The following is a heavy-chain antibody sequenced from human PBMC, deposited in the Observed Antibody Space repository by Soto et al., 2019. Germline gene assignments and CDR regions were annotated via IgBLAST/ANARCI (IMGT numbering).Heavy chain of an antibody. V-gene: IGHV4-39*01. CDR3: ASLYYSRNS. D-gene: IGHD2-15*01. Sequence: QLQLQESGPGLVKPSETLSLTCTVSGGSISSSTYYWGWIRQPPGGGLEWMGSVFHTGSTYYNPSLKSRVTMSVDTSNNQFSLNLSSVTAKDTSMYYCASLYYSRNSWGQGTLVIVSS. CDR1: GGSISSSTYY. J-gene: IGHJ4*02. CDR2: VFHTGST.